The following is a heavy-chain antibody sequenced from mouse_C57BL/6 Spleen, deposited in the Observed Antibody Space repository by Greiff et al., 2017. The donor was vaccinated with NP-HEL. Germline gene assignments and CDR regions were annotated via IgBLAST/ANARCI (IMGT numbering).Heavy chain of an antibody. CDR1: GFTFSDYY. CDR2: INYDGSST. J-gene: IGHJ1*03. CDR3: ARIPVNYGISYGYFDV. V-gene: IGHV5-16*01. Sequence: EVKLVESEGGLVQPGSSLKLSCTASGFTFSDYYMAWVRQVPEKGLEWVANINYDGSSTYYLDSLKSRFIISRDNAKNILYLQMSSLKSEDTATYYCARIPVNYGISYGYFDVWGTGTTVTVSS. D-gene: IGHD1-1*01.